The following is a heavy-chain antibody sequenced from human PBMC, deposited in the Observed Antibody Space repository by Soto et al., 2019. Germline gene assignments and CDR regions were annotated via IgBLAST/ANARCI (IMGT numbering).Heavy chain of an antibody. D-gene: IGHD3-22*01. Sequence: GGSLILSCAASGFTVSSNYMSWVLQAPGKGLEWVSGIYGDGSSSFYADSVRGRFTISRDNSRNTLYLQMNSLRPEDTAVYYCARDSYYHSSSGYYVFDYWGQGTLVTVSS. J-gene: IGHJ4*02. CDR3: ARDSYYHSSSGYYVFDY. CDR2: IYGDGSSS. CDR1: GFTVSSNY. V-gene: IGHV3-66*02.